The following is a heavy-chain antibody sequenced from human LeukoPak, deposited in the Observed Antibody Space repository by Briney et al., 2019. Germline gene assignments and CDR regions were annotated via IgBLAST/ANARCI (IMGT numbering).Heavy chain of an antibody. CDR3: AREYCSSTSCYPAFDI. CDR2: IYSGGST. V-gene: IGHV3-53*01. Sequence: GGSLRLSCAASGFTVSSNYMSWVRQAPGKGLEWVSVIYSGGSTYYADSMKGRFTISRDNSKNTLYLQMNSLRAEDTAVYYCAREYCSSTSCYPAFDIWGQGTMVTVSS. J-gene: IGHJ3*02. D-gene: IGHD2-2*01. CDR1: GFTVSSNY.